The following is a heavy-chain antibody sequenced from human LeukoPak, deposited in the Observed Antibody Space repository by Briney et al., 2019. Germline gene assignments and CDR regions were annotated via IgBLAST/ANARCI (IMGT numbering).Heavy chain of an antibody. CDR2: IYYSGST. V-gene: IGHV4-39*07. Sequence: PSETLSLTCTVSGGSISSSIYYWGWIRQPPGKGLEWIGSIYYSGSTYYNPSLKSRVTISVDTSKNQFSLKLSSVTAADTAVYYCARVRLLGTWKRLYYFDYWGQGTLVTVSS. J-gene: IGHJ4*02. CDR1: GGSISSSIYY. CDR3: ARVRLLGTWKRLYYFDY. D-gene: IGHD7-27*01.